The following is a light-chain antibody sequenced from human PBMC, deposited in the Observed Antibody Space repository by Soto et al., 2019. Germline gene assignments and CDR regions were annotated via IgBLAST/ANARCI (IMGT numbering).Light chain of an antibody. Sequence: EIVLTQSPATLSLSPGERATLSCRASQSVGRYLAWYQQKAGQAPRLLIYDASNRATGIPARFSGSGSGTDFTLTISRLKPEDFAVYYCQQRSSWPRTFGLGTKVEI. CDR2: DAS. CDR1: QSVGRY. V-gene: IGKV3-11*01. CDR3: QQRSSWPRT. J-gene: IGKJ1*01.